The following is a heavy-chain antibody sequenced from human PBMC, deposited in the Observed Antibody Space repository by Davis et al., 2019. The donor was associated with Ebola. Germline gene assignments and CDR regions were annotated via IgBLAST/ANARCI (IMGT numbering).Heavy chain of an antibody. CDR1: GYSFTSYG. D-gene: IGHD4-17*01. CDR3: ARDHGDYVNYFDY. Sequence: GESLKISCKGSGYSFTSYGISWVRQAPGQGLEWMGIINPSGGSTSYAQKFQGRVTMTRDTSTSTVYMELSSLRSEDTAVYYCARDHGDYVNYFDYWGQGTLVTVSS. V-gene: IGHV1-46*01. CDR2: INPSGGST. J-gene: IGHJ4*02.